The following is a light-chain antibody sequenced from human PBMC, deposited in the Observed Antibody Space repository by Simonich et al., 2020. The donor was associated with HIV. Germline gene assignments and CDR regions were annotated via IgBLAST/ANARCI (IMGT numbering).Light chain of an antibody. V-gene: IGKV1-5*03. CDR1: QSMSDW. J-gene: IGKJ4*01. CDR2: KAS. Sequence: DIQMTQSPATLSASVGDRVTITCRASQSMSDWLAWYQPKPGKAPKLLIYKASNLESGVPSRFSGSGSGTEFTLTISSLQPDDVATYYCQQYNSYPLTFGGGTKVEIK. CDR3: QQYNSYPLT.